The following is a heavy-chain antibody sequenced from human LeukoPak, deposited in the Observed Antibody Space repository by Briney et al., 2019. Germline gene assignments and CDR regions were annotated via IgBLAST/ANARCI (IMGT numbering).Heavy chain of an antibody. V-gene: IGHV3-30*03. CDR2: ISYDGSNK. J-gene: IGHJ4*02. CDR3: ATAVAGTCFDY. CDR1: GFTFSSYG. D-gene: IGHD6-19*01. Sequence: GGSLRLSCAASGFTFSSYGMHWVRQAPGKGLEWVAVISYDGSNKYYADPVKGRFTISRDNSKNTLYLQMNSLRAEDTAVYYCATAVAGTCFDYWGQGTLVTVSS.